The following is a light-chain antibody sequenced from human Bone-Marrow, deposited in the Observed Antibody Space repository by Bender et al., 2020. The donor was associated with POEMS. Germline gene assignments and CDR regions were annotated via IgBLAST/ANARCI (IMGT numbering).Light chain of an antibody. J-gene: IGLJ1*01. CDR2: SSH. V-gene: IGLV1-44*01. CDR3: AAWDDTLSVL. CDR1: SSNIGAHA. Sequence: QSVLTQPPSASGTPGQRVTISCSGGSSNIGAHAVNWYQHLPGTAPKLLIYSSHRRPSEVPDRFSGSRSGTSASLAISGLQSEDEADYYCAAWDDTLSVLLGTGTKVTVL.